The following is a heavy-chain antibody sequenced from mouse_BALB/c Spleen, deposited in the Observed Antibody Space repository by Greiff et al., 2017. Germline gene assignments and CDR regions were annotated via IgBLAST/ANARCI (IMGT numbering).Heavy chain of an antibody. CDR3: ARVHYHGAMDY. J-gene: IGHJ4*01. CDR1: GFTFSSYG. CDR2: ISSGGSYT. V-gene: IGHV5-6*01. Sequence: EVKLQESGGDLVKPGGSLKLSCAASGFTFSSYGMSWVRQTPDKRLEWVATISSGGSYTYYPDSVKGRFTISRDNAKNTLYLQMSSLKSEDTAMYYCARVHYHGAMDYWGQGTSVTVSS. D-gene: IGHD1-2*01.